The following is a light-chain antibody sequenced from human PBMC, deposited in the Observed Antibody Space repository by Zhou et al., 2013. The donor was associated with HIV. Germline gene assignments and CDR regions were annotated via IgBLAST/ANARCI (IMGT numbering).Light chain of an antibody. CDR1: QDISYY. V-gene: IGKV1-33*01. CDR3: QHYDGLPR. CDR2: DAS. J-gene: IGKJ5*01. Sequence: DIQMTQSPSSLSASVGDRVTIACQASQDISYYLNWYQHKPGKAPKLLIYDASNLETGVPSRFSGSGSGTDFTLTISSLHPDDIATYYCQHYDGLPRFGPGTRLET.